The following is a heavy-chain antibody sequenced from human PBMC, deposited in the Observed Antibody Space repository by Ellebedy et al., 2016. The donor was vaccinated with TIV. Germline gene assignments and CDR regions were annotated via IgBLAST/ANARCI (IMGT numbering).Heavy chain of an antibody. J-gene: IGHJ5*02. CDR2: ISVTGGVT. CDR3: ASTWS. Sequence: GESLKISCAASGFTFDTYAMIWVRQAPGKGLEWVSAISVTGGVTRYGDSVKGRFTVSRDNSKITLYLQMNSLRAEDTAVYSCASTWSWGQGTLVTVSS. CDR1: GFTFDTYA. D-gene: IGHD2-15*01. V-gene: IGHV3-23*01.